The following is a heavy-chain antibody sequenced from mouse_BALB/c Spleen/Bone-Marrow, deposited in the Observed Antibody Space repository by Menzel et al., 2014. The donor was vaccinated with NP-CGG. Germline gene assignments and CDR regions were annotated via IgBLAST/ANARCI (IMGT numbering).Heavy chain of an antibody. V-gene: IGHV1S81*02. J-gene: IGHJ4*01. D-gene: IGHD3-2*01. Sequence: LVESGTELVKPGAPVKLTCKASGYTFTSYWIHWVKQRPGQGLEWIGEIHPSNGRTNYSEKFKTKATLTVDKSSTTAHMQLRSLTSEDSAVYYCARGTARAMMDYWGQGTSVTVSS. CDR3: ARGTARAMMDY. CDR1: GYTFTSYW. CDR2: IHPSNGRT.